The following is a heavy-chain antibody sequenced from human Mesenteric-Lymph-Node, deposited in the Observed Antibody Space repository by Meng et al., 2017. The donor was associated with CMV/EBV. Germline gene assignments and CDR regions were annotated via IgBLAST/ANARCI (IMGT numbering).Heavy chain of an antibody. D-gene: IGHD3-10*01. CDR1: GGTFSSNT. CDR2: IIPLFGTA. Sequence: SVKVSCKASGGTFSSNTISWARQAPGQGLEWMGGIIPLFGTAKYAQRFQGRITITTDEPTSTAYMELNSLRSEDTAVYYCARGNYYGSGKFDYWGQGTLVTVSS. J-gene: IGHJ4*02. CDR3: ARGNYYGSGKFDY. V-gene: IGHV1-69*05.